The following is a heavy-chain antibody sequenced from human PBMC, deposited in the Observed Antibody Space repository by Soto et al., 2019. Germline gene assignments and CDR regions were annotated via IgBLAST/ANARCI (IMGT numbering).Heavy chain of an antibody. CDR3: ARDQVAMAKGYFDY. CDR2: IIPIFGTA. D-gene: IGHD5-18*01. V-gene: IGHV1-69*12. CDR1: GGTFSSYA. J-gene: IGHJ4*02. Sequence: QVQLVQSGAEVKKPGSSVKVSCKASGGTFSSYAISWVRQAPGQGLEWMGGIIPIFGTANYAQKFQGRVTXTAXEXKSTAYMELSSLRSEDTAVYYCARDQVAMAKGYFDYWGQGTLVTVSS.